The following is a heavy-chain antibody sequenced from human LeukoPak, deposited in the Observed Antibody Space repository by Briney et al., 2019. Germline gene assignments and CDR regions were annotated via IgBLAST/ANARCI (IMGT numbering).Heavy chain of an antibody. V-gene: IGHV3-21*01. J-gene: IGHJ4*02. Sequence: GGSLRLPCAASGFTFSSYSMNWVRQAPGKGLEWVSSISSSSSYIYYADSVKGRFTISRDNAKNSLYLQMNSLRAEDTAVYYCARDGVVVTAIGFDYWGQGTLVTVSS. D-gene: IGHD2-21*02. CDR3: ARDGVVVTAIGFDY. CDR1: GFTFSSYS. CDR2: ISSSSSYI.